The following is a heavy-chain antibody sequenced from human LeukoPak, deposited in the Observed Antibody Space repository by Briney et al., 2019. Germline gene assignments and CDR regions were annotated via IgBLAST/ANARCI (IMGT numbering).Heavy chain of an antibody. CDR2: IYYSGST. V-gene: IGHV4-31*03. J-gene: IGHJ3*02. D-gene: IGHD3-22*01. CDR3: AKDSGGYDGAFDI. Sequence: SETLSLTCTVSGGSISSGGYYWSWIRQHPGKGLEWIGYIYYSGSTYYNPSLKSRVTISVDTSKNQFSLKLSSVTAADTAVYYCAKDSGGYDGAFDIWGQGTMVTVSS. CDR1: GGSISSGGYY.